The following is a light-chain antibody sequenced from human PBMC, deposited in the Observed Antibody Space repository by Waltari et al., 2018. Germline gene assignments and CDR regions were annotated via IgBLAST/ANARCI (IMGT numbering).Light chain of an antibody. CDR1: QSVSNN. Sequence: EIVMTQSPAALSVSPGERATLSCRASQSVSNNLAWYQHEPGQPPRLLISGASTRATGVPARFSGSGSGTEFTLTISSLQSEDSAIYFCQQYNTWPPSTFGQGTKLEIK. V-gene: IGKV3-15*01. J-gene: IGKJ2*02. CDR2: GAS. CDR3: QQYNTWPPST.